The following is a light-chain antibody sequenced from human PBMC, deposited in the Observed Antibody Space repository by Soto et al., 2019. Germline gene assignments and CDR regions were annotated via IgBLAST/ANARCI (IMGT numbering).Light chain of an antibody. CDR1: QSIDIR. V-gene: IGKV1-5*03. J-gene: IGKJ1*01. CDR3: QQYNTFST. Sequence: DIQMTQSPSTLSASVGDRVTITCRASQSIDIRLAWYQQKPGKAPNLLIYKASTLETGVPSRFTGSGSGTEFTLTINSLQPDDFATYYCQQYNTFSTFGQGTKVEMK. CDR2: KAS.